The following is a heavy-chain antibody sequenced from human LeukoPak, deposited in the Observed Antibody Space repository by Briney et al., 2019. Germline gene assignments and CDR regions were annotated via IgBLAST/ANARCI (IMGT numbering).Heavy chain of an antibody. D-gene: IGHD4-17*01. CDR1: GGSIISSGGYYY. Sequence: SETLSLTCTVSGGSIISSGGYYYWSWIRQPPGKGLEWIGNIYHTGSTYYNPSLKSRSAISVDTSKNQFSLNLNSVTAADTAVYYCARAGPGDYGTYNWFDPWGQGTLVTVSS. CDR3: ARAGPGDYGTYNWFDP. V-gene: IGHV4-30-4*01. J-gene: IGHJ5*02. CDR2: IYHTGST.